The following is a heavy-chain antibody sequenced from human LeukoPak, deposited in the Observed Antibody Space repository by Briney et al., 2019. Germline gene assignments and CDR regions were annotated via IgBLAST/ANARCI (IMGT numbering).Heavy chain of an antibody. CDR1: GFTFDDYG. Sequence: PGGSLRLSCAASGFTFDDYGMSWVRQAPGKGLEWVSGINWNGGSTGYADSVKGRFTISRDNSKNTLYLQMNSLRAEDTAVYYCARARYSSSWYSAFDIWGQGTMVTVSS. CDR2: INWNGGST. J-gene: IGHJ3*02. V-gene: IGHV3-20*04. CDR3: ARARYSSSWYSAFDI. D-gene: IGHD6-13*01.